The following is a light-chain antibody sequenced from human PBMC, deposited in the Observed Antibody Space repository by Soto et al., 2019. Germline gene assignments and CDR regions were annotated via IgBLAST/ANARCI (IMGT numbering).Light chain of an antibody. Sequence: EIVMTQSPATLSVSPGERATLSCRASQSVSSNLAWYQQKPGQAPRLLIYGASTRATGNPGRFSGSGSGTEFTLTISSLQSEDFPVYYCQQYNNWPETFGQGTKVEIK. CDR1: QSVSSN. J-gene: IGKJ1*01. CDR3: QQYNNWPET. V-gene: IGKV3-15*01. CDR2: GAS.